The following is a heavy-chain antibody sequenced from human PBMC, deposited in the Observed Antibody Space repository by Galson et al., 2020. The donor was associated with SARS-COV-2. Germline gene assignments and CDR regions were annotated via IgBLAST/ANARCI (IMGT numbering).Heavy chain of an antibody. J-gene: IGHJ6*04. D-gene: IGHD3-3*01. CDR1: GASIRSGRYH. CDR3: ARGEWGEVNYDSVDF. Sequence: SETLSLTCTVSGASIRSGRYHWSWIRQPAGKGLESIGRIYTSGNTNYNPSLKSRVTISLDTSNHQIAQRLRSVTAADTAVYYCARGEWGEVNYDSVDFGCKGSTLIVSS. CDR2: IYTSGNT. V-gene: IGHV4-61*02.